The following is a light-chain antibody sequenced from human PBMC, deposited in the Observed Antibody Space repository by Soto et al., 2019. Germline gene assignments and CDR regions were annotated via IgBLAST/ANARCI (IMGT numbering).Light chain of an antibody. V-gene: IGKV1-9*01. Sequence: DIQLTQSPSFLSASVGDRVTITCRASQGISSYLAWYQQKPGKAPKVLIYAASTLQSGVPSRFSVSGSGTEFTLTISSLQPEDFATYYCQQLNTYPLTFGGGTKVEIK. CDR2: AAS. J-gene: IGKJ4*01. CDR1: QGISSY. CDR3: QQLNTYPLT.